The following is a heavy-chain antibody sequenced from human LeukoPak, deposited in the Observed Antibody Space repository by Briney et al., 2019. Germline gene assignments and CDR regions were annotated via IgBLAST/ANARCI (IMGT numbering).Heavy chain of an antibody. Sequence: AGGSLRLSCAASGFTFDDYGMSWVRQAPGKGLEWVSGINWNGGSTGYADSVKGRFTIPRDNAKNSLYLQMNSLRAEDTALYYCARGNYYDSSGYLYYWGQGTLVPVSS. CDR2: INWNGGST. V-gene: IGHV3-20*04. CDR3: ARGNYYDSSGYLYY. J-gene: IGHJ4*02. D-gene: IGHD3-22*01. CDR1: GFTFDDYG.